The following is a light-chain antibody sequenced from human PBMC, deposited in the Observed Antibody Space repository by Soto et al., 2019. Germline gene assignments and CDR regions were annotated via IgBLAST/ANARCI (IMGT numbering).Light chain of an antibody. V-gene: IGLV2-14*01. Sequence: QSVLTQPASVSGSPGQSIAISCTGTSSDVGGYNYVSWYQQHPGKAPKLIIYDVTNRPSGVSNRFSGSKSGNTASLTISGLQAEDEADYYCSSHTSYSTRVFGTGTKVTVL. CDR1: SSDVGGYNY. CDR3: SSHTSYSTRV. CDR2: DVT. J-gene: IGLJ1*01.